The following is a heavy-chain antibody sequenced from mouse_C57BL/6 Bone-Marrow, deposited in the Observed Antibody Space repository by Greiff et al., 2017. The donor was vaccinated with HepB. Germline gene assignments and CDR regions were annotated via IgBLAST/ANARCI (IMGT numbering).Heavy chain of an antibody. J-gene: IGHJ4*01. CDR2: INPYNGGT. CDR3: ARTHGSSLRAMDY. Sequence: DVKLQESGPVLVKPGASVKMSCKASGYTFTDYYMNWVKQSHGKSLEWIGVINPYNGGTSYNQKFKGKATLTVDKSSSTAYMELNSLTSEDSAVYYCARTHGSSLRAMDYWGQGTSVTVSS. D-gene: IGHD1-1*01. CDR1: GYTFTDYY. V-gene: IGHV1-19*01.